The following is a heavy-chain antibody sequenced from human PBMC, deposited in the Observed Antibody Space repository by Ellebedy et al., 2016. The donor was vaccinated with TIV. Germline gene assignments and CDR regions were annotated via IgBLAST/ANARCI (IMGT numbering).Heavy chain of an antibody. CDR1: GCTSRNYW. CDR2: INTDGSST. D-gene: IGHD3-9*01. J-gene: IGHJ4*02. CDR3: ACWAGQERYQGPFDY. V-gene: IGHV3-74*01. Sequence: GESLKISCVASGCTSRNYWMHWVRQAPGKGLVWVSHINTDGSSTRYADSVKGRFTISRDNARNTLYLQMNSLRVEDTAVDYCACWAGQERYQGPFDYWGQGILVIVS.